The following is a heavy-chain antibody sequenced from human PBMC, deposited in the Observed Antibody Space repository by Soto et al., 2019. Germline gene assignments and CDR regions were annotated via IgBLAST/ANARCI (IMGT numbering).Heavy chain of an antibody. Sequence: LSLTCTVSGGSISSGGYYWSWIRQHPGKGLEWIGYIYYSGSTYYNPSLKSRVTISVDTSKNQFSLKLSSVTAADTAVYYCARDYCSGCSCYSPHYYSGMDVWGQGTTVTVSS. J-gene: IGHJ6*02. V-gene: IGHV4-31*03. CDR3: ARDYCSGCSCYSPHYYSGMDV. D-gene: IGHD2-15*01. CDR2: IYYSGST. CDR1: GGSISSGGYY.